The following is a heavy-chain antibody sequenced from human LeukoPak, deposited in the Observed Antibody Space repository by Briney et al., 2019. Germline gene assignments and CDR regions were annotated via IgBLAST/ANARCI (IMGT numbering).Heavy chain of an antibody. CDR2: IYSGGST. Sequence: PGGSLRLSCAASGFTFSSYAMSWVRQAPGKGLEWVSVIYSGGSTYYADSVKGRFTISRDNSKNTLYLQMNSLRAEDTAVYYCARVFGAGHWGHGTLVTASS. D-gene: IGHD3-16*01. CDR3: ARVFGAGH. V-gene: IGHV3-66*01. CDR1: GFTFSSYA. J-gene: IGHJ4*01.